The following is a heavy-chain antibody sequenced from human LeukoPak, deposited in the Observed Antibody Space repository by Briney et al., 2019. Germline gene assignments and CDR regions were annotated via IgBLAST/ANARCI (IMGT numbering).Heavy chain of an antibody. Sequence: SGGSLRLSCAASGFTFSSYGMSWVRQAPGKGLEWVSAISGSGGSTYYADSVKGRFTISRDNSKNTLYLQMNSLRAEDTAVYYCAKNIVVVPAAMENWFDPWGQGTLVTVSS. CDR3: AKNIVVVPAAMENWFDP. CDR2: ISGSGGST. J-gene: IGHJ5*02. D-gene: IGHD2-2*01. CDR1: GFTFSSYG. V-gene: IGHV3-23*01.